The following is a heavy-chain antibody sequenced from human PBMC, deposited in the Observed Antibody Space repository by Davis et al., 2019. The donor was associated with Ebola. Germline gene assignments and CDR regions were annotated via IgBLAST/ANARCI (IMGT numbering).Heavy chain of an antibody. Sequence: PGGSLRLSCAASGFIFSSYVMSWVRQAPGKGLEWVSYISSSSSTIYYADSVKGRFTISRDNAKNSLYLQMNSLRAEDTAVYYCARAGDSGMDVWGQGTMVTVSS. CDR3: ARAGDSGMDV. CDR2: ISSSSSTI. V-gene: IGHV3-48*04. J-gene: IGHJ3*01. CDR1: GFIFSSYV. D-gene: IGHD7-27*01.